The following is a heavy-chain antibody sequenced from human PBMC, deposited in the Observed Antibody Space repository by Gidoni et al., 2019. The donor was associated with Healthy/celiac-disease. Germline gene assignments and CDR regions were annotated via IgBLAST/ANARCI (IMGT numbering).Heavy chain of an antibody. V-gene: IGHV3-7*04. CDR1: GFTFSRYW. J-gene: IGHJ4*02. CDR3: ARQRGGRPFDY. CDR2: LKREGSEK. Sequence: EVQLVESGGGLVQPGGSLGLSCASSGFTFSRYWMSWVRQERGKGREWVANLKREGSEKYYLDSVKGRFTISRDNAKNSVCLQMNSLRAEDTAVYYCARQRGGRPFDYWGQGTLVTVSS. D-gene: IGHD2-15*01.